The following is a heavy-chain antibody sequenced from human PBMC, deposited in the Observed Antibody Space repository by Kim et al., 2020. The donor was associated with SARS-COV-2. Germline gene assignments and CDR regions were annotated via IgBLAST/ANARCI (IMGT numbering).Heavy chain of an antibody. CDR1: GDSINSGDYY. CDR2: IYMFGRP. Sequence: SETLSLTCTVSGDSINSGDYYWTWIRQPAGKGLEWIGRIYMFGRPDYNPSLESRVTISVDTSNNRFSLKLGSVTAADTAVYFCARARYGDYGGRWFDPWGQGTLLIVSS. J-gene: IGHJ5*02. D-gene: IGHD4-17*01. V-gene: IGHV4-61*02. CDR3: ARARYGDYGGRWFDP.